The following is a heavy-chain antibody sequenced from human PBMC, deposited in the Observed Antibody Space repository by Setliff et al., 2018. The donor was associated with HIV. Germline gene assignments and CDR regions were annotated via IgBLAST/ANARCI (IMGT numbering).Heavy chain of an antibody. V-gene: IGHV1-18*01. CDR2: ISGNTGDT. Sequence: ASVKVSCKTSGFIFTDYGISWVRQAPGQGPEWVAWISGNTGDTHYIESIQGRVTLSTDKITTTVYMELRNLRSDDTAIYYCAREFSWSAFYFDSWGQGTQVTVSS. CDR3: AREFSWSAFYFDS. J-gene: IGHJ4*02. D-gene: IGHD2-8*02. CDR1: GFIFTDYG.